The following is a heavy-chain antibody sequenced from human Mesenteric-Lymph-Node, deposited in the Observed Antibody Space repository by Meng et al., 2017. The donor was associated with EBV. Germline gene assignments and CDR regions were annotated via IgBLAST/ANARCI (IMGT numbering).Heavy chain of an antibody. V-gene: IGHV4-34*01. CDR2: INHSGST. CDR3: ARGEKGPIDY. J-gene: IGHJ4*02. Sequence: QVQLKHGGAGLLKPPETLPLTCAVYGGSVSGYYWSWIRQPPGKGLEWIGEINHSGSTNYNPSLKSRVTISVDTSKNQFSLKLSSVTAADTAVYYCARGEKGPIDYWGQGTLVTVSS. CDR1: GGSVSGYY.